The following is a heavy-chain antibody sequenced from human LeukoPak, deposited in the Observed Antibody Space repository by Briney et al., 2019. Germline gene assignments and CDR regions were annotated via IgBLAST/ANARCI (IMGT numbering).Heavy chain of an antibody. V-gene: IGHV1-2*02. J-gene: IGHJ4*02. CDR2: INPNSGGT. CDR1: VYTFTGYY. CDR3: ASGSDYYDSSAYYHFHYFDY. D-gene: IGHD3-22*01. Sequence: GASVKVSCKASVYTFTGYYMHWVRQAPGQGLEWMGWINPNSGGTNYAQKFQGRVTMTRDTSISTAYMELSRLRSDDTAVYYCASGSDYYDSSAYYHFHYFDYWGQGTLVTVSS.